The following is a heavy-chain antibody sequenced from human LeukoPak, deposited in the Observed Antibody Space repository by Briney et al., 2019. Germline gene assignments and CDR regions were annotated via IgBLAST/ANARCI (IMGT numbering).Heavy chain of an antibody. CDR2: ISGSGGST. D-gene: IGHD6-6*01. Sequence: GGSLRLSCAASGFTFSIYSMNWVRQAPGKGLEWVSAISGSGGSTYYADSVKGRFTISRDNSKNTLYLQMNSLRAEDTAVYYCARDSSSSNYWGQGTLVTVSS. CDR3: ARDSSSSNY. J-gene: IGHJ4*02. CDR1: GFTFSIYS. V-gene: IGHV3-23*01.